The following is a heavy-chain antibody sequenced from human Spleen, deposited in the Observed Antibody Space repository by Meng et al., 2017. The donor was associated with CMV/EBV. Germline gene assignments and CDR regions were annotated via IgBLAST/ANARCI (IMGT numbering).Heavy chain of an antibody. J-gene: IGHJ4*02. D-gene: IGHD5-18*01. CDR1: RFTFSSYS. V-gene: IGHV3-7*01. CDR3: ARDGYSYGTTDY. CDR2: IKQDGSEK. Sequence: GESLKISCAASRFTFSSYSMNWVRQAPGKGLEWVANIKQDGSEKYYVDSVKGRFTISRDNAKNSLYLQMNSLRAEDTAVYYCARDGYSYGTTDYWGQGTLVTVSS.